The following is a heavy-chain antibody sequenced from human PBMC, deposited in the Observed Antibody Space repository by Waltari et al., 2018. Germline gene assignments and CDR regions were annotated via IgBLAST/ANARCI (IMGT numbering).Heavy chain of an antibody. V-gene: IGHV1-24*01. D-gene: IGHD3-22*01. CDR2: FDPEDDSR. CDR1: GYTRTQIS. J-gene: IGHJ3*01. Sequence: VQLVPSGAEVQKPGASVKVSCTLSGYTRTQISIHWVRQAPGKGLEWMGGFDPEDDSRIYAQKSQGRLTMSEDTSTDTAYIVLSGLGSDDVAVYYCAADREITVMGDAFDLWGQGTLVTVSS. CDR3: AADREITVMGDAFDL.